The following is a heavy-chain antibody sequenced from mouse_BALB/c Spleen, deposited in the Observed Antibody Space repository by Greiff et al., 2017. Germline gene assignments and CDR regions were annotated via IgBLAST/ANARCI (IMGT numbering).Heavy chain of an antibody. J-gene: IGHJ2*01. D-gene: IGHD1-1*01. CDR3: ARGSYYCGSYFDY. V-gene: IGHV5-6-5*01. Sequence: EVKLVESGGGLVKPGGSLKLSCAASGFTFSSYAMSWVRQTPEKRLEWVASISSGGSTYYPDSVKGRFTISRDNARNILYLQMSSLRSEDTAMYYCARGSYYCGSYFDYWGQGTTLTVSS. CDR2: ISSGGST. CDR1: GFTFSSYA.